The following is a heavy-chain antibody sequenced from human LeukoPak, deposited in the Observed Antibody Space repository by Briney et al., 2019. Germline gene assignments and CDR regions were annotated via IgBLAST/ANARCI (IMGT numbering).Heavy chain of an antibody. D-gene: IGHD6-13*01. CDR3: AREGFIGYSRSFDY. CDR1: GFTFSTYA. Sequence: GGSLIPSCAASGFTFSTYAIRGVRQPPAKGLGWVAVLSYDGSNKYYADSVKGRFTISRDNSKNTLYLQMNSLRAEDTAVYYCAREGFIGYSRSFDYWGQGTLVTVSS. CDR2: LSYDGSNK. J-gene: IGHJ4*02. V-gene: IGHV3-30-3*01.